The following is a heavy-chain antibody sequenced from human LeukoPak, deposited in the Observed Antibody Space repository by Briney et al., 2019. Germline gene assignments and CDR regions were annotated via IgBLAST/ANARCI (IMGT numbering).Heavy chain of an antibody. CDR1: GFTFSSYW. CDR2: IYSGGST. J-gene: IGHJ3*02. D-gene: IGHD3-16*02. V-gene: IGHV3-53*01. CDR3: ARDLTFGGVIAKSAFDI. Sequence: GGSLRLSCAASGFTFSSYWMSWVRQAPGKGLEWVSVIYSGGSTYYADSVKGRFTISRDNSKNTLYLQMNSLRAEDTAVYYCARDLTFGGVIAKSAFDIWGQGTMVTVSS.